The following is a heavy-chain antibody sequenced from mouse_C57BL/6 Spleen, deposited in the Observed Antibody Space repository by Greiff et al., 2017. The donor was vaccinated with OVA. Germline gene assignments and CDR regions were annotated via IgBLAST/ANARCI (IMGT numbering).Heavy chain of an antibody. CDR2: IDPETGGT. Sequence: VQLVESGAELVRPGASVTLSCKASGYTFTDYEMHWVKQTPVHGLEWIGAIDPETGGTAYNQKFKGKAILTADKSSSTAYMELRSLTSEDSAVYYCTRQIYEGEEAYWGQGTLVTVSA. D-gene: IGHD2-3*01. V-gene: IGHV1-15*01. CDR1: GYTFTDYE. CDR3: TRQIYEGEEAY. J-gene: IGHJ3*01.